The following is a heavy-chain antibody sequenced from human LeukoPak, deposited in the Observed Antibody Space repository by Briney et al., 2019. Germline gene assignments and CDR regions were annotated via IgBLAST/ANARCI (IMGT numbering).Heavy chain of an antibody. Sequence: GGSLRLSCAASGFTFSSYAMSWVRQAPGKGLEWVSAISGSGGSTYYADSVKGRFTISRDNSKNTLYLQMNSLRAEDTAVYYCARDDYGDLGFDYWGQGTLVTVSS. V-gene: IGHV3-23*01. CDR3: ARDDYGDLGFDY. CDR2: ISGSGGST. J-gene: IGHJ4*02. CDR1: GFTFSSYA. D-gene: IGHD4-17*01.